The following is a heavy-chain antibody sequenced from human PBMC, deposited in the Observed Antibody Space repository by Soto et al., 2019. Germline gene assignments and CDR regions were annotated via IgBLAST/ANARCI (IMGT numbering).Heavy chain of an antibody. CDR3: ARYTSTLSQYAFVN. J-gene: IGHJ3*02. CDR2: IYYRSKWDN. CDR1: GDSVSSFSAA. V-gene: IGHV6-1*01. Sequence: SQTLSLTCAISGDSVSSFSAAWNWIRQSPSRGLEWLGRIYYRSKWDNDYAVSVKSRITINPDTSKNQFSLLLNSVTPEDTALYYCARYTSTLSQYAFVNWDQGTMVTVSS. D-gene: IGHD6-13*01.